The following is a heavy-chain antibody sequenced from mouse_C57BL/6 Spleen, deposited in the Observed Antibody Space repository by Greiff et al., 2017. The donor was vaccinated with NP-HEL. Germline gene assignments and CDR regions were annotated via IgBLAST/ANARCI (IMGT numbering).Heavy chain of an antibody. CDR2: IRNKANNHAT. V-gene: IGHV6-6*01. Sequence: DVKLVESGGGLVQPGGSMKLSCAASGFTFSDAWLDWVRQSPEKGLEWVAEIRNKANNHATYYAESVKGRFTISRDDSKSSVYLQMNSLRAEDTGIYYCTGITTVHYYAMDYWGQGTSVTVSS. CDR1: GFTFSDAW. D-gene: IGHD1-1*01. J-gene: IGHJ4*01. CDR3: TGITTVHYYAMDY.